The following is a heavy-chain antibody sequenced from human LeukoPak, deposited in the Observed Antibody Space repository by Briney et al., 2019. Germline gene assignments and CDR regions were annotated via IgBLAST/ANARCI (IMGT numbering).Heavy chain of an antibody. V-gene: IGHV3-43*02. D-gene: IGHD6-13*01. J-gene: IGHJ5*02. CDR2: ISGGGSST. CDR3: AKVLGSSSWYSLGS. Sequence: GGSLRLSCAASGFTFDDYAMHWVRQAPGKGLEWVSLISGGGSSTSYADSVKGRFTISRDNNKGSLYLQMNSLTTEDTAVYYCAKVLGSSSWYSLGSWGQGTLVTVSS. CDR1: GFTFDDYA.